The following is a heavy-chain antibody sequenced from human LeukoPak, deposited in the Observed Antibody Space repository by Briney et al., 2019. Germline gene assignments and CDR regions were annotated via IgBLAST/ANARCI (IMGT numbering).Heavy chain of an antibody. V-gene: IGHV4-34*01. CDR1: GGSFSGYY. D-gene: IGHD3-10*01. J-gene: IGHJ4*02. CDR3: ARAQRPYYYGSGSYGF. CDR2: INHIGST. Sequence: SETLSLTCAVYGGSFSGYYWSWIRQPPGKGLEWIGEINHIGSTNYNPSLKIRVTISVDTSKNQFSLKLSSVTAADTAVYYCARAQRPYYYGSGSYGFWGQGTLVTVSS.